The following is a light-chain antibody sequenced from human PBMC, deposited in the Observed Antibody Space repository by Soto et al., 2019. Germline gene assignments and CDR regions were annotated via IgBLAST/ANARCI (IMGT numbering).Light chain of an antibody. CDR3: QQYDNRLPIT. CDR1: QDISKN. V-gene: IGKV1-33*01. Sequence: IQMTQSPSSLSASVGDRVTITCQASQDISKNLNWYQQKPGKAPKLLIYDASSLQTGVPSRFSGSGSATHFTFTISSLQTEDIATYYCQQYDNRLPITLGQGTRLEIK. CDR2: DAS. J-gene: IGKJ5*01.